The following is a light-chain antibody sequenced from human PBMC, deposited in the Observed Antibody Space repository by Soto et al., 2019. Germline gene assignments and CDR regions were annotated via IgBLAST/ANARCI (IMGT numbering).Light chain of an antibody. CDR2: AAY. J-gene: IGKJ5*01. Sequence: DIQMNQSPSSLSASVGDRVTITCRASQSISSYLYWYQQKPGKAPKLMVFAAYSLQSGVPSRFSGSGSGTDFTLTISSLQPEDFATYYCQQSYSTPPSTFGQGTRPAI. CDR1: QSISSY. CDR3: QQSYSTPPST. V-gene: IGKV1-39*01.